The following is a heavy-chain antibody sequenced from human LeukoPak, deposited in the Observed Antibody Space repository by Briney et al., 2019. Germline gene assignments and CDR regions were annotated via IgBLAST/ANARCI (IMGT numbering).Heavy chain of an antibody. CDR1: GFTFSSYA. D-gene: IGHD2-21*01. J-gene: IGHJ4*02. CDR2: ISGSGGST. Sequence: GGSLTLSCAASGFTFSSYAMSWVRQAPGKGLEWVSVISGSGGSTFYADSVKGRFTISRDNSKSTLYLQMNSLRAEDTAVYYCANAKGYSSSYYFDYWGQGTLLTVSS. V-gene: IGHV3-23*01. CDR3: ANAKGYSSSYYFDY.